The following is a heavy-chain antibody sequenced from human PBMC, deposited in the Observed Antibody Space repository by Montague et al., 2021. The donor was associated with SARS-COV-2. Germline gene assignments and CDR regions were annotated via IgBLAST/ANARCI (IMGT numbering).Heavy chain of an antibody. CDR3: ARDVRYYDFWSGRAQTSPDY. CDR1: GGFISSSSYY. CDR2: IYYSGST. J-gene: IGHJ4*02. Sequence: SETLSLTCTVSGGFISSSSYYWGWIRQPPGKGLEWIGSIYYSGSTYYNPSLKSRVTISIDTSKNQFSLKLSSVTAADTAVYYCARDVRYYDFWSGRAQTSPDYWGQGTLVTVSS. D-gene: IGHD3-3*01. V-gene: IGHV4-39*07.